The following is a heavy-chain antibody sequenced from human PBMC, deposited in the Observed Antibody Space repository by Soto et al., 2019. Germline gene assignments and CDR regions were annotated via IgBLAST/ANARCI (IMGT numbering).Heavy chain of an antibody. CDR3: ARDAGTMVRDSPFFDP. Sequence: GASVKVSCKASGYTFTSYAMHWVRQAPGQRLEWMGWINAGNGNTKYSQKFQGRVTITRDTSATTAYMELSSLRSEDTAVYYCARDAGTMVRDSPFFDPWGPGTLVTVSS. D-gene: IGHD3-10*01. CDR1: GYTFTSYA. J-gene: IGHJ5*02. CDR2: INAGNGNT. V-gene: IGHV1-3*01.